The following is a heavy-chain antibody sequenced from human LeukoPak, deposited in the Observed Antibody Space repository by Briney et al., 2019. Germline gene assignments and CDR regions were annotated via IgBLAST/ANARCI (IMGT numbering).Heavy chain of an antibody. J-gene: IGHJ4*02. V-gene: IGHV3-23*01. CDR3: AKDTPRGYNYGYFDY. Sequence: GGSLRLSCATSGFTFSNFRMSWVRQVPGKGLEWVSGISNSADVTYYADSVKGRFTISRDNSKNTLFLHMNSLRADDTAIYFCAKDTPRGYNYGYFDYWGQGTLVTVSS. D-gene: IGHD5-18*01. CDR1: GFTFSNFR. CDR2: ISNSADVT.